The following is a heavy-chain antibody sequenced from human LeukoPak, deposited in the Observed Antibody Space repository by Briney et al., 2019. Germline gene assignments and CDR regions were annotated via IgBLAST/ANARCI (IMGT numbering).Heavy chain of an antibody. D-gene: IGHD3-16*01. CDR2: INAEGSEK. Sequence: GGSLTLSCAASGFTFSNYWLHWVRQAPGKGLEWVADINAEGSEKYYVDSVKGRFTISRDNAKNSLFLQMNSLRAEDTAVYYCARTLRGGGALDYWGQGTLVTVSS. CDR1: GFTFSNYW. J-gene: IGHJ4*02. V-gene: IGHV3-7*03. CDR3: ARTLRGGGALDY.